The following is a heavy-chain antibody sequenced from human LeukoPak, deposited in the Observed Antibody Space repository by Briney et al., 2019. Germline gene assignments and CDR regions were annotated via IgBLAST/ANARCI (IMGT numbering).Heavy chain of an antibody. Sequence: GRSLRLSCAASGFTFSSYGMHWVRQAPGKGLEWVAVIRYDGSNKYYADSVKGRFTISRDNSRNTLYLQMNSLRAEDTAVYYCARWGSGSYSTFDYWGQGTLVTVSS. J-gene: IGHJ4*02. V-gene: IGHV3-33*01. CDR3: ARWGSGSYSTFDY. D-gene: IGHD1-26*01. CDR1: GFTFSSYG. CDR2: IRYDGSNK.